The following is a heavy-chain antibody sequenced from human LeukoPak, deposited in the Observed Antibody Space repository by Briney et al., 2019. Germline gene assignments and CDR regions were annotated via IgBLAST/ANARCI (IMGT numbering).Heavy chain of an antibody. Sequence: PSETLSLTCTVSGGSISSYYWSWLRQPPGKGLEWIGYIYYSGSTNYNPSLKSRVTISVDTSKNQFSLKLSSVTAADTAVYYCARRSKSIRSGSYWGGAFDIWGQGTMVTVSS. J-gene: IGHJ3*02. V-gene: IGHV4-59*08. CDR3: ARRSKSIRSGSYWGGAFDI. CDR2: IYYSGST. D-gene: IGHD1-26*01. CDR1: GGSISSYY.